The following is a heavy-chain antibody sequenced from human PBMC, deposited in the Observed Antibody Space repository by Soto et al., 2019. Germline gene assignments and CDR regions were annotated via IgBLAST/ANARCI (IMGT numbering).Heavy chain of an antibody. CDR3: AREGIAAAGPQYFDY. D-gene: IGHD6-13*01. CDR1: GDSVSSKSVA. V-gene: IGHV6-1*01. CDR2: TYYRSKWYD. Sequence: SQTLSLTCAIFGDSVSSKSVAWNWIRQSPSRGLEWLGRTYYRSKWYDDYAVSVKSRITINPDTSKNQFSLQLNSVTPEDTAVYYCAREGIAAAGPQYFDYWGQGTLVTVSS. J-gene: IGHJ4*02.